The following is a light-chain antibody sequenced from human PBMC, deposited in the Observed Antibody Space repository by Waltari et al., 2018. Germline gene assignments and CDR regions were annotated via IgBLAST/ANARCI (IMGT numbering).Light chain of an antibody. CDR2: AAS. CDR3: QQSYSTPLT. V-gene: IGKV1-39*01. CDR1: QSISSY. J-gene: IGKJ4*01. Sequence: DIQMTQSPSSLSASVGDRVTITCRASQSISSYLNWYQQKPGKAPKLLISAASSLQSGVSSRLSGSGSGTDFTLTISSLQPEDFATYYCQQSYSTPLTFGGGTKVEIK.